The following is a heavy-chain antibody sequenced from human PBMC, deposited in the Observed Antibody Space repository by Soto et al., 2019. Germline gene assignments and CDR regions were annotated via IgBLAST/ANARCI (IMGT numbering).Heavy chain of an antibody. Sequence: QVQLVQSGAEVKKPGYSVKVSCKASGGTFTSYSITWVRQAPGQGLEWMGRIIPVLGIVHYAQKFQGRVTITADKATTTAYWELSSQRSEDTAVYYCARDGLGTTRRYFVSWGQGTLVTVSS. CDR3: ARDGLGTTRRYFVS. CDR2: IIPVLGIV. V-gene: IGHV1-69*04. J-gene: IGHJ4*02. D-gene: IGHD1-1*01. CDR1: GGTFTSYS.